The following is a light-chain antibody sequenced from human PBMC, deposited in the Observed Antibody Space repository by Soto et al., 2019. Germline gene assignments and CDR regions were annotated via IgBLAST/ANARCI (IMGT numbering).Light chain of an antibody. CDR1: QSVGSD. Sequence: ETVMTQSPATLSVSPGERVTLSCRASQSVGSDVAWYQQRHGQALRLLVYGASTRASGIPARFNGSGSGIDFTLTLSGLQSEDFAVYYCKQYGSSPPLTFGGGTKVEIK. V-gene: IGKV3D-15*02. J-gene: IGKJ4*01. CDR3: KQYGSSPPLT. CDR2: GAS.